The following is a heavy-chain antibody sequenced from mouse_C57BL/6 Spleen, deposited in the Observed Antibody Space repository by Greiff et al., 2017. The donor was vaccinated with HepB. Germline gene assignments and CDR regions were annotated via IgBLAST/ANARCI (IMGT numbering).Heavy chain of an antibody. D-gene: IGHD2-3*01. CDR2: ISSGGSYT. V-gene: IGHV5-6*01. Sequence: EVNVVESGGDLVKPGGSLKLSCAASGFTFSSYGMSWVRQTPDKRLEWVATISSGGSYTYYPDSVKGRFTISRDNAKNTLYLQMSSLKSEDTAMYYCARDDGYYGGYAMDYWGQGTSVTVSS. CDR1: GFTFSSYG. CDR3: ARDDGYYGGYAMDY. J-gene: IGHJ4*01.